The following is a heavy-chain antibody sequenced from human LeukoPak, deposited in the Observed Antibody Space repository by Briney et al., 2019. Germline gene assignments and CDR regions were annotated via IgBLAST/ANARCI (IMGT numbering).Heavy chain of an antibody. CDR2: IYHSGST. CDR3: ARQTYYYGSGVLD. V-gene: IGHV4-38-2*02. CDR1: GYSISSGYY. Sequence: SETLSLTCTVSGYSISSGYYWGWIRQPPGKGLEWIGSIYHSGSTYYNPSLKSRVTISVDTSKNQFSLKLSSVTAADTAVYYCARQTYYYGSGVLDWGQGTLVTVSS. D-gene: IGHD3-10*01. J-gene: IGHJ4*02.